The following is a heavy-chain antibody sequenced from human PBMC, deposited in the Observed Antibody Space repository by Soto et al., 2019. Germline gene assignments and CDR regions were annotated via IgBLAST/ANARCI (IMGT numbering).Heavy chain of an antibody. CDR2: IFDSGTT. CDR1: GGSISRGGYY. J-gene: IGHJ4*02. CDR3: ASQASGWYPDY. Sequence: QVQLQESGPGLVKPSQTLSLTCTVSGGSISRGGYYWSWLRQHPGKGLEWIGYIFDSGTTYYNPSLKSLVTRSVDPSKSQFSLRLTSVTATDTAVYYCASQASGWYPDYWGQGTLVTVSS. D-gene: IGHD6-19*01. V-gene: IGHV4-31*01.